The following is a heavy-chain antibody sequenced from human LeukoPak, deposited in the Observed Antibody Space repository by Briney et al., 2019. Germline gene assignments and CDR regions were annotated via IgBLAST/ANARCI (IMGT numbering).Heavy chain of an antibody. CDR2: INPNSGGT. CDR1: GYTFTGYY. Sequence: ASVKVSCKASGYTFTGYYMHWVRQAPGQGLEWMGWINPNSGGTNYAQKFQGRVTMTRDTSISTAYMELSRLRSDDTAVYYCARVLAVAGTRRVYFQHWGQGTLVTVSS. D-gene: IGHD6-19*01. V-gene: IGHV1-2*02. J-gene: IGHJ1*01. CDR3: ARVLAVAGTRRVYFQH.